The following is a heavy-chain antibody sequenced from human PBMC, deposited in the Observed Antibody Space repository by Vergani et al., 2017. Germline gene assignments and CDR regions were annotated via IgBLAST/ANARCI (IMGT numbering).Heavy chain of an antibody. CDR1: GGSISSGGYY. D-gene: IGHD3-3*01. CDR3: ARVDYDFWSGYSPSRYYYYYYMDV. Sequence: QVQLQESGPGLVKPSQTLSLTCTVSGGSISSGGYYWSWIRQHPGKGLEWIGYIYYSGSTYYNPSLKSRVTISVDTSKNQFSLKLSSVTAADTAVYYCARVDYDFWSGYSPSRYYYYYYMDVWGKGTTVTVSS. CDR2: IYYSGST. J-gene: IGHJ6*03. V-gene: IGHV4-31*03.